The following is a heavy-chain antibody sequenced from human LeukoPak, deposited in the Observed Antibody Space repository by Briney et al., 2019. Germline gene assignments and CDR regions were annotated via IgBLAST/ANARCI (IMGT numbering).Heavy chain of an antibody. V-gene: IGHV1-8*03. CDR2: MNPNSGNT. Sequence: GASVKVSCKASGYTFTSYDINWVRQATGQGLEWMGWMNPNSGNTGYAQKFQGRVTITRNTSISTAYMELSSLRSEDTAVYYRARGFPAAESYFDYWGQGTLVTVSS. D-gene: IGHD6-13*01. CDR1: GYTFTSYD. J-gene: IGHJ4*02. CDR3: ARGFPAAESYFDY.